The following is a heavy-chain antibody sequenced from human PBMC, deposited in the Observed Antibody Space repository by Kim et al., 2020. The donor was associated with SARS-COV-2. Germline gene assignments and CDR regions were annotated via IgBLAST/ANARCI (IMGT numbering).Heavy chain of an antibody. D-gene: IGHD4-4*01. V-gene: IGHV4-39*01. CDR3: ARLTTHYYYYGMDV. Sequence: SETLSLTCTVSGGSISSSSYYWGWIRQPPGKGLEWIGSIYYSGSTYYNPSLKSRVTISVDTSKNQFSLKLSSVTAADTAVYYCARLTTHYYYYGMDVWGQGTTVTVSS. CDR2: IYYSGST. CDR1: GGSISSSSYY. J-gene: IGHJ6*02.